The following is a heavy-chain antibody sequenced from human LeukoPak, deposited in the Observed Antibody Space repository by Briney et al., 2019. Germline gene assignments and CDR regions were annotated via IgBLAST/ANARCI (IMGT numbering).Heavy chain of an antibody. J-gene: IGHJ4*02. CDR1: GFTFTCCW. Sequence: PGGSLRLSCAASGFTFTCCWMSWVRQTPGKGLGWVASIKQDGREKFYADSVKGRFTISRDNAKNSLYLQVNSLRAEDTAVYYCARVPGVTRYFDSWGQGILVTVSS. CDR3: ARVPGVTRYFDS. CDR2: IKQDGREK. V-gene: IGHV3-7*01. D-gene: IGHD2-21*02.